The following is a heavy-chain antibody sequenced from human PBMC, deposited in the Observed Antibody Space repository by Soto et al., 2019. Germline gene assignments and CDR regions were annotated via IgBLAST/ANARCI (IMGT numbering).Heavy chain of an antibody. Sequence: EVQLLESGGGLVQPGGSLRLSCAASGFTFSTYAMSWVRQAPGKGLDWVSGISGGGDTTYFADSVKGRFTISRDNSKNTLYLQMNSMRAEDTAVYYCARKGFYKFWDGLDYWGQGDLVTVSS. CDR2: ISGGGDTT. J-gene: IGHJ4*02. V-gene: IGHV3-23*01. CDR3: ARKGFYKFWDGLDY. D-gene: IGHD3-3*01. CDR1: GFTFSTYA.